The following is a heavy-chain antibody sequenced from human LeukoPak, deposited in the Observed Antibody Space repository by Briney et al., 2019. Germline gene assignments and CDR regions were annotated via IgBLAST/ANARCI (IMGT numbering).Heavy chain of an antibody. Sequence: GGSLRLSCAASGFTFSSYSMNWVRQAPGKGLEWVSYISSSSSYIYYADSVKGRFTISRDNAKNSLYLQMNSLRAEDTAVFYCARGGGEVDDWGQRILVTVSS. J-gene: IGHJ4*01. D-gene: IGHD3-16*01. CDR2: ISSSSSYI. CDR1: GFTFSSYS. CDR3: ARGGGEVDD. V-gene: IGHV3-21*01.